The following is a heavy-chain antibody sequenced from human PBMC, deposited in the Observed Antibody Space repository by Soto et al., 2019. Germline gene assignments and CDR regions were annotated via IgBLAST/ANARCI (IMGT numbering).Heavy chain of an antibody. CDR3: ARPSGGGRGFDP. J-gene: IGHJ5*02. Sequence: GGSLRLSCAASGFTFSSYSMNWVRQAPGKGLEWVSSISSSSSYIYYADSVKGRFTISRDNAKNSLYLQMNSLRAEDTAVYYCARPSGGGRGFDPWGQGTLVTVAS. V-gene: IGHV3-21*01. CDR1: GFTFSSYS. D-gene: IGHD3-16*01. CDR2: ISSSSSYI.